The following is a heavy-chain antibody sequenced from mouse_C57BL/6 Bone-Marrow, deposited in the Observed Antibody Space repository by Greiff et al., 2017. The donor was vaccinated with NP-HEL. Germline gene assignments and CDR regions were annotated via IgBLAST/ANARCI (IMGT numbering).Heavy chain of an antibody. Sequence: QVQLQQSGAELARPGASVKMSCKASGYTFTSYTMHWVKQRPGQGLEWIGYINPSSGYTKYNQKFKDKATLTADKSSSTAYMQLSSLTSEDSAVYYCAPTVVATGDDWGQGTTLTVSS. V-gene: IGHV1-4*01. D-gene: IGHD1-1*01. CDR2: INPSSGYT. J-gene: IGHJ2*01. CDR3: APTVVATGDD. CDR1: GYTFTSYT.